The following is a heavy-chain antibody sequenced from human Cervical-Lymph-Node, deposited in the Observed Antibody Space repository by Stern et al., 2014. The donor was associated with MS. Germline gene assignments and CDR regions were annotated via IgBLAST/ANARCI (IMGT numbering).Heavy chain of an antibody. D-gene: IGHD1-26*01. CDR2: ISGSGFPR. J-gene: IGHJ6*02. V-gene: IGHV3-48*01. Sequence: EVQLVESGGGLVQPGGSLRLSCEVSGFIFSDYFVNWVRQAPGKGLEWVSYISGSGFPRYYADSVKGRFTISRDNDKKSVYLQMNSLRAEDTAVFYCARAWASAEDSYYYGMDVWGQGTTVTVSS. CDR3: ARAWASAEDSYYYGMDV. CDR1: GFIFSDYF.